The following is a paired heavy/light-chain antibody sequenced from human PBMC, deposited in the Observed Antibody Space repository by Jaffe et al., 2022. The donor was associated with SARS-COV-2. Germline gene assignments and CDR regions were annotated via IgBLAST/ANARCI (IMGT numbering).Light chain of an antibody. CDR1: SGSIATNY. J-gene: IGLJ3*02. Sequence: NFMLTQPHSVSESPGKTVTISCSRSSGSIATNYVQWYQQRPGRPPTSLIYEDDHRVSGVPDRFSGSIDSSSNSASLTISALKPEDEADYYCQSYDRTYWVFGGGTKLTVL. CDR2: EDD. CDR3: QSYDRTYWV. V-gene: IGLV6-57*01.
Heavy chain of an antibody. CDR3: ARGLDYEVDS. Sequence: QLQLRESGPGLVRPSETLSLTCNVSGGSISSGSYFYTWIRQSPGKGLEWIGSRYYTGGTYYNPSLKSRVTISVDTSNNQFSLILRSVTAADTAIYYCARGLDYEVDSWGQGALVTVSS. D-gene: IGHD4-17*01. V-gene: IGHV4-39*01. J-gene: IGHJ4*02. CDR2: RYYTGGT. CDR1: GGSISSGSYF.